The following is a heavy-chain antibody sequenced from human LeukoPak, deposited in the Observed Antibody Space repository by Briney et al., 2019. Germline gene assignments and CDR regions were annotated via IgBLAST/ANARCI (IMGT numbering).Heavy chain of an antibody. D-gene: IGHD3-22*01. CDR1: GGSISSGDYY. V-gene: IGHV4-30-4*08. CDR3: ATHSSGYDSGNDAFDI. J-gene: IGHJ3*02. CDR2: IYYSGST. Sequence: PSQTLSLTCTVSGGSISSGDYYWSWISQPPGTGPEWLGYIYYSGSTYYNPSLKSQVTISVDTSKNRFSLKLSSVTAADTAVYYCATHSSGYDSGNDAFDIWGQGTMVTVSS.